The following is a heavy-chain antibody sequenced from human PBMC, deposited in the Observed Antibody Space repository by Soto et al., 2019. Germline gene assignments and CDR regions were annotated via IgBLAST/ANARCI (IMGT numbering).Heavy chain of an antibody. CDR3: ARDAGTDWFDP. Sequence: QVQLVQSGAEVEKPGASVKVSCKASGYTFTSYAISWVRQAPGQGLEWMGRISTYNGNTNYAQKLQGRVTLTTDTSTSTAYTELRSLRSDDTAVYYCARDAGTDWFDPWGQGTLVTVSS. V-gene: IGHV1-18*01. CDR1: GYTFTSYA. CDR2: ISTYNGNT. J-gene: IGHJ5*02. D-gene: IGHD6-13*01.